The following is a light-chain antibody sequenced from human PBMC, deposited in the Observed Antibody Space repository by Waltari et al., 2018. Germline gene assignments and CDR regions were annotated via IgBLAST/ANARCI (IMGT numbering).Light chain of an antibody. Sequence: SYELTQPPSLSIYLGQTARITCSGDVLGEKCTHWYQQKPGQAPMLIIYKDSERPSGIPERFSGSTSGTKVTLTISGAQAEDEAEYHCQSTDRSGSWVFGGGTKLTVL. CDR2: KDS. V-gene: IGLV3-25*03. J-gene: IGLJ3*02. CDR3: QSTDRSGSWV. CDR1: VLGEKC.